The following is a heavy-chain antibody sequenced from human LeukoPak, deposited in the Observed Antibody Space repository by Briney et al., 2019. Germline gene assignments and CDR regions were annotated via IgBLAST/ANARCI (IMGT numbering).Heavy chain of an antibody. J-gene: IGHJ3*02. CDR3: ARDQGPKYYDSSGYPDAFDI. V-gene: IGHV4-61*02. Sequence: SETLSLTCTVSGGSLSSGTYYWSWIRQPAGKGLEWIGRVYTSGSSDYNPSLKSRVTMSVDKSKNQFSLKLSSVTAADTAVYYCARDQGPKYYDSSGYPDAFDIWGQGTMVTVSS. D-gene: IGHD3-22*01. CDR1: GGSLSSGTYY. CDR2: VYTSGSS.